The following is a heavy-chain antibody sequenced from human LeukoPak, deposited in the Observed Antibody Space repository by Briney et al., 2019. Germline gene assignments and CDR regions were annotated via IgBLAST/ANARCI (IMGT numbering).Heavy chain of an antibody. J-gene: IGHJ4*02. D-gene: IGHD2-8*02. Sequence: PGGSLRLSCAASGFTFSSYGMHWVRQAPGKGLEWMAFIRSDGSNKYYADSVKGRFTISRDNSKNTLYLQMNSLRAEDTAVYYCARAGHYWGQGTLVTVSS. CDR2: IRSDGSNK. V-gene: IGHV3-30*02. CDR3: ARAGHY. CDR1: GFTFSSYG.